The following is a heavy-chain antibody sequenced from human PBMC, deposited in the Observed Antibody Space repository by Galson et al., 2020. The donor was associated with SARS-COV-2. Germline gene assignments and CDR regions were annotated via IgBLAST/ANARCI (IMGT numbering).Heavy chain of an antibody. J-gene: IGHJ6*03. V-gene: IGHV3-23*01. CDR1: GFTFSRYG. Sequence: GESLKISCVASGFTFSRYGMSWVRQAPGQGLEWVATTSATTYYADSVRRRFIISRDDSNNILYLQMYGLSADGTAVYYCAKDFVRGIGYMDVCGPGSTVTVSS. CDR2: TSATT. D-gene: IGHD3-10*02. CDR3: AKDFVRGIGYMDV.